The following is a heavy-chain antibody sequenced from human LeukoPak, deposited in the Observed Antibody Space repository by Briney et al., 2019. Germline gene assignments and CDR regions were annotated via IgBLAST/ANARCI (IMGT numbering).Heavy chain of an antibody. D-gene: IGHD6-25*01. CDR3: ARDAAAAFHYYGMDV. CDR1: GFTVSTNY. J-gene: IGHJ6*02. Sequence: PGGSLRLSCAASGFTVSTNYMTWVRQAPGKGLEWVSVIYSGGSTDYADSVKGRFTISRDNSKNTLYLQMNSLRAEDTAVYYCARDAAAAFHYYGMDVWGQGTTVTVS. V-gene: IGHV3-66*01. CDR2: IYSGGST.